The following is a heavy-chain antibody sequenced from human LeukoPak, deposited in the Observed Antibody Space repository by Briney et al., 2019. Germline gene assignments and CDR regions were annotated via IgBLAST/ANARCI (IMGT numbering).Heavy chain of an antibody. D-gene: IGHD3-22*01. CDR3: ARDSYYYDSSGYYNLGYYYYSMDV. CDR2: INHSGST. J-gene: IGHJ6*02. CDR1: GGSFSGYY. Sequence: SETLSLTCAVYGGSFSGYYWSWIRQPPGKGLEWIGEINHSGSTNYNPSLKSRVTISVDTSKNQFSLKLSSVTAADTAVYYCARDSYYYDSSGYYNLGYYYYSMDVWGQGTTVTVSS. V-gene: IGHV4-34*01.